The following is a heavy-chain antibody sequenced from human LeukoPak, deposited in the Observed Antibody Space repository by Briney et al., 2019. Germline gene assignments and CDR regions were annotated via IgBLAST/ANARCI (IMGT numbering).Heavy chain of an antibody. V-gene: IGHV4-59*01. D-gene: IGHD5-12*01. Sequence: KPSETPSLTCTVSGGSINSYYWSWIRQPPGKGLEWVGYIYYSGSTNYNPSLKSRVTISVDKSKNQFSLKLSSVTAADTAVYYCARWIAANWFDPWGQGTLVTVSS. J-gene: IGHJ5*02. CDR3: ARWIAANWFDP. CDR2: IYYSGST. CDR1: GGSINSYY.